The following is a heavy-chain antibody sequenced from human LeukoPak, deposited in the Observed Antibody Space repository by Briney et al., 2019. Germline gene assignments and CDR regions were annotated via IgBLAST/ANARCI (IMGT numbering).Heavy chain of an antibody. CDR3: AKESGFRRPSLDY. J-gene: IGHJ4*02. V-gene: IGHV3-30*02. CDR2: IRYDGSNK. Sequence: GGSLRLSCAASGFTFSSYGMHWVRQAPGKGLEWVAFIRYDGSNKYYADSVKGRFTISRDNSKNTLYLQMNSLRAEDTAVYYCAKESGFRRPSLDYWGQGTLVTVSS. D-gene: IGHD2/OR15-2a*01. CDR1: GFTFSSYG.